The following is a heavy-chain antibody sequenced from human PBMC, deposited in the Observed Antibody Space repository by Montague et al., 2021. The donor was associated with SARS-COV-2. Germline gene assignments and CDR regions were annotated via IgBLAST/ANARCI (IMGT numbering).Heavy chain of an antibody. CDR2: IFVGAST. CDR3: ARGMPPEGRWLDS. V-gene: IGHV4-4*07. D-gene: IGHD2-2*01. Sequence: SETLSLTCSVSGGSISGYYWSWVRQAAGKRLEWIGRIFVGASTDYNPSLMSRFSLSGDKSKNQFSLKVTSVTAADTAIYYCARGMPPEGRWLDSWGHGMMVTVSS. CDR1: GGSISGYY. J-gene: IGHJ5*01.